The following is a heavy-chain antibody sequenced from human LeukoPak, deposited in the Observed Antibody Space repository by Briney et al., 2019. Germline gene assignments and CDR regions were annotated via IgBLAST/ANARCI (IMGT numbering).Heavy chain of an antibody. V-gene: IGHV4-59*01. CDR3: ARQPSSWFTSFDS. CDR1: GGSLSSYF. CDR2: IYYCEST. D-gene: IGHD6-13*01. J-gene: IGHJ4*02. Sequence: SETLSLTCTVSGGSLSSYFWSWIRQPPGKGLECIAYIYYCESTNYNPSLKSRVTISVDTSKNQFSLKLSSVTAADPAVYYCARQPSSWFTSFDSWGQGTLVTVSS.